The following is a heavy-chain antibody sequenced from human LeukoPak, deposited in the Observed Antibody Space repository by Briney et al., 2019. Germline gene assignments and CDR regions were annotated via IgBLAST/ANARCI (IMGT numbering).Heavy chain of an antibody. Sequence: GGSLRLSCAASGFTFSDYYMSWIRQAPGKGLEWVSAISDSGGSNTYYADSVKGRFTISRDNSKNTLYLQMNSLRAEDTAVYYCAKNSDHIRFVLVDWFDPWGQGTLVTVSS. CDR1: GFTFSDYY. V-gene: IGHV3-23*01. CDR2: ISDSGGSNT. CDR3: AKNSDHIRFVLVDWFDP. J-gene: IGHJ5*02. D-gene: IGHD2-2*01.